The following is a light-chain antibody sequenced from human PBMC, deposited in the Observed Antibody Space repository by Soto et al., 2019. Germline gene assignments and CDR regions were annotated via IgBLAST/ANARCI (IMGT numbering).Light chain of an antibody. CDR3: QQYSNSPYT. CDR2: GAS. V-gene: IGKV3-20*01. CDR1: QSISNTY. J-gene: IGKJ2*01. Sequence: EIVLTQSPGTLSLSPGERATLSCRASQSISNTYLAWYQQRPGQAPRLLIYGASTRATGVPDRFSGSGSGTDLTLTVTRLEPEDFAVYYCQQYSNSPYTFGQGTKLEIK.